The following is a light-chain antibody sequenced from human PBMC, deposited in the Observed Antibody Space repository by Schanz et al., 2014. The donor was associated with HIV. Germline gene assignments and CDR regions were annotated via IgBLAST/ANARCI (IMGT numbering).Light chain of an antibody. CDR3: QQYGSSPPIT. Sequence: EIVLTQSPGSLSLSPGGRATLSCGASQRLSSSYLAWYQQKRDQPPRLLIYDTSNRATGIPARFSGSGSGTDFTLTISSLEPGDFAVYYCQQYGSSPPITFGQGTRLEI. J-gene: IGKJ5*01. CDR1: QRLSSSY. CDR2: DTS. V-gene: IGKV3-20*01.